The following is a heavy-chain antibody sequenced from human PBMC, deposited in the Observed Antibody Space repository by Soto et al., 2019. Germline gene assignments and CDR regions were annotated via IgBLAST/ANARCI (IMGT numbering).Heavy chain of an antibody. CDR2: IYYSGST. CDR1: GGSISSSSYY. D-gene: IGHD4-17*01. J-gene: IGHJ4*02. V-gene: IGHV4-39*01. Sequence: PSETLSLTCTVSGGSISSSSYYWGWIRQPPGKGLEWIGSIYYSGSTYYNPSLKSRVTISVDTSKNQFSLKLSSVTAADTAVYYCARRLTTVTTRRLENFDYWSQGTLVTVSS. CDR3: ARRLTTVTTRRLENFDY.